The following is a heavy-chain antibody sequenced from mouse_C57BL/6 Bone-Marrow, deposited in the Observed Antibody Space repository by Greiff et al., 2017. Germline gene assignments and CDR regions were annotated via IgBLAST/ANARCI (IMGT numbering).Heavy chain of an antibody. CDR2: IDPENGDT. CDR1: GFNIKDDY. D-gene: IGHD1-1*01. V-gene: IGHV14-4*01. J-gene: IGHJ2*01. Sequence: EVQLQQSGAELVRPGASVTLSCTASGFNIKDDYMHWVKQRPEQGLEWIGWIDPENGDTEYASKFQGKATITADTSSNTAYLQLSSLTSEDTAVYYCTPTTVVKDYWGQGTTLTVSS. CDR3: TPTTVVKDY.